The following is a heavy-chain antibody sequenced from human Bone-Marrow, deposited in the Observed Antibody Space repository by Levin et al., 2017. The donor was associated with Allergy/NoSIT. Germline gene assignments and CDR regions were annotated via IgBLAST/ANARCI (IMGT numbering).Heavy chain of an antibody. J-gene: IGHJ4*02. CDR3: ARMAAMTYFDS. V-gene: IGHV4-30-4*01. Sequence: PSETLSLTCSVSGDSINNPDYYWSWIRQPPGKGLEWIGYIYSGGNTYYSPSLESRLILSLDTSEAQFSLRLTSLTAADTAIYYCARMAAMTYFDSWGPETLVTVSS. D-gene: IGHD5-12*01. CDR1: GDSINNPDYY. CDR2: IYSGGNT.